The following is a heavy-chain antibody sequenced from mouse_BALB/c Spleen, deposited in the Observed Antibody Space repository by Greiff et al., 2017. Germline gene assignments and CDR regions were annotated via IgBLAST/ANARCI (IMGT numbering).Heavy chain of an antibody. J-gene: IGHJ4*01. V-gene: IGHV2-9*02. D-gene: IGHD1-1*01. CDR2: ICAGGST. Sequence: VLLVESGPGLVPPSQSLSISCTASGFSFTSYGVHWVRQPPGKGLEWLGVICAGGSTNYNAALMSRLSISKDNSKSHVFLKMNSLQTDDTAMYYCSRALLLRSYDMDYWGQGTSVTVSS. CDR1: GFSFTSYG. CDR3: SRALLLRSYDMDY.